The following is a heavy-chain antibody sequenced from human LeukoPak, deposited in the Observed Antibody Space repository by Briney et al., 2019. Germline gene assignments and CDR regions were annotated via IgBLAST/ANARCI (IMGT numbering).Heavy chain of an antibody. CDR1: GFNFSIYP. D-gene: IGHD1-1*01. V-gene: IGHV3-23*01. CDR2: ISGSGGST. J-gene: IGHJ4*02. CDR3: AREVQLERLGFGKEGSAFDY. Sequence: GGSLRLSCTTSGFNFSIYPMTWVRQAPGKVLEWVSAISGSGGSTYYADSVKGRFTISRDNSKNTLYLQMNSLRAEDTAVYHCAREVQLERLGFGKEGSAFDYWGQGTLVTVSS.